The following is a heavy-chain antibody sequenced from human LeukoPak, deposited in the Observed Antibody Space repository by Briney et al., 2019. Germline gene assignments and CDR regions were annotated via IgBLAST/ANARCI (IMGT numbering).Heavy chain of an antibody. CDR3: ARGRQIRWGAAAGRYYFDY. J-gene: IGHJ4*02. D-gene: IGHD6-13*01. CDR1: GGCFSGYY. V-gene: IGHV4-34*01. Sequence: SETPFPTCAVYGGCFSGYYWSWIRQPPGEGPGGIGGINHSGSTNYNPSLKSRVTISVDTSKNQFSLKLSSVTAADTAVYYCARGRQIRWGAAAGRYYFDYWGQGTLVTVSS. CDR2: INHSGST.